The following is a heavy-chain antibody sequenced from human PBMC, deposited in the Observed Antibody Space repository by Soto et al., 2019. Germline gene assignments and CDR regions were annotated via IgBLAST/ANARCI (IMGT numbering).Heavy chain of an antibody. D-gene: IGHD2-21*01. J-gene: IGHJ4*02. CDR1: GFTFSEYA. Sequence: EVQLLESGGGLVQPGGSLRLSCAASGFTFSEYAMSWVRQAPGKGLEWVSSISSSGGTTSYTDSGKGRFTISRDNSKNTPFLQMNGLRAEDTAIYYCTKEPKKSISHDYWGLGTLVTVSP. CDR2: ISSSGGTT. CDR3: TKEPKKSISHDY. V-gene: IGHV3-23*01.